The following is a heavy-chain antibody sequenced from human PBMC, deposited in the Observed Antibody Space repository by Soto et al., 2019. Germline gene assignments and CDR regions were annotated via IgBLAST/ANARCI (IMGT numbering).Heavy chain of an antibody. CDR2: INWNGIST. CDR3: AKDADLKAAAYYFDY. J-gene: IGHJ4*02. D-gene: IGHD6-13*01. CDR1: GFTFGDFA. V-gene: IGHV3-20*04. Sequence: GGSLRLSCAVSGFTFGDFAMSWVRQAPGKGLEWVSGINWNGISTSYRDSVKGRFTISRDNAKNTLYLQMNSLRGEDTAVYYCAKDADLKAAAYYFDYWGQGALVTVS.